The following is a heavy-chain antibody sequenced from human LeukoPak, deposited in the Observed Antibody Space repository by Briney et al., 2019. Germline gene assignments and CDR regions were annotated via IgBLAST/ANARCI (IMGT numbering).Heavy chain of an antibody. V-gene: IGHV1-2*06. CDR3: ATQYYYGSGSYSYYFDY. D-gene: IGHD3-10*01. Sequence: ASVKVSCKASGYTFTGYYMHWVRQAPGQGLEWVGRINPNSGGTNYAQKSQGRVTMTRDTSISTAYMELSRLRSDDTAVYYCATQYYYGSGSYSYYFDYWGQGILVTVSS. CDR1: GYTFTGYY. J-gene: IGHJ4*02. CDR2: INPNSGGT.